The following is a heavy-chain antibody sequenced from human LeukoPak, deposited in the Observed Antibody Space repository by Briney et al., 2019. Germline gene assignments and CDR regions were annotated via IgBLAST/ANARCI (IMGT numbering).Heavy chain of an antibody. CDR3: ARVYYGSGSLHYYYYYMDV. J-gene: IGHJ6*03. V-gene: IGHV3-53*01. CDR1: GFTFDDSV. CDR2: TYSGGRT. D-gene: IGHD3-10*01. Sequence: PGGSLRLSCAASGFTFDDSVMSWVRQAPGKGLEWVSVTYSGGRTYYADSVKGRFTISRDNSKNTLYLQMNSLRAEDTAAYYCARVYYGSGSLHYYYYYMDVWGRGTTVTVSS.